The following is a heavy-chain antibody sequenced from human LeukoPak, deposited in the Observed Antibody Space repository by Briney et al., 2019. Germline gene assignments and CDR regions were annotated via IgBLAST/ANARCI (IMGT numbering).Heavy chain of an antibody. CDR3: ARMGSGYDHPDPFDY. CDR2: FDPEDGET. J-gene: IGHJ4*02. CDR1: GYTLTELS. Sequence: ASVKVSCKVSGYTLTELSMHWVRQAPGKGLEWMGGFDPEDGETIYAQKFQGRVTMTRDTSISTAYMELSRLRSDDTAVYYCARMGSGYDHPDPFDYWGQGTLVTVSS. V-gene: IGHV1-24*01. D-gene: IGHD5-12*01.